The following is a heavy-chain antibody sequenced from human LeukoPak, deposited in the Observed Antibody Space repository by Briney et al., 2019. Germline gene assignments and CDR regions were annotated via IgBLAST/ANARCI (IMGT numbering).Heavy chain of an antibody. CDR3: ATGVQICSGGSCDY. CDR2: FDPEDGET. D-gene: IGHD2-15*01. Sequence: ASVKVSCKVSGYTLTELSMHWVRQAPGKGLEWMGGFDPEDGETIYAPKFQGRVTMTEDTSTDTAYMELSSLRSEDTAVYYCATGVQICSGGSCDYWGQGTLVTVSS. J-gene: IGHJ4*02. CDR1: GYTLTELS. V-gene: IGHV1-24*01.